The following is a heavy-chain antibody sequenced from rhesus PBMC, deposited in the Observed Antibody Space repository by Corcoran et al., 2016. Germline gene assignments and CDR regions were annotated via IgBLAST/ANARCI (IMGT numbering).Heavy chain of an antibody. J-gene: IGHJ3*01. V-gene: IGHV3-54*02. CDR3: ARGYSGFSYAFDF. CDR1: GFSVSSFG. Sequence: EVQLVESGGGLVQPGGSLRLSCGASGFSVSSFGMHWVRQAPGKGLEWGALIWYDGSEKYYADSMKDRFTISRDNSKNMVYLQMNHLKLEDTAVYYCARGYSGFSYAFDFWGQGLRVTVSS. CDR2: IWYDGSEK. D-gene: IGHD5-24*01.